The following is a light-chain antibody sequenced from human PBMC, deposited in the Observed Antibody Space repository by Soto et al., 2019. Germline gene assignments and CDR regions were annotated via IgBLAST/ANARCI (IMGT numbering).Light chain of an antibody. CDR3: QQRSNWPV. CDR1: QGVSSN. V-gene: IGKV3-15*01. CDR2: GAS. Sequence: EVMMTQSPATLSVSPGERATLSCRASQGVSSNLAWYQQKPGQAPRLLIYGASTRATGIPARFSGSGSGTEFTLTISSLQSEDFAVYYSQQRSNWPVFGGRTNV. J-gene: IGKJ4*01.